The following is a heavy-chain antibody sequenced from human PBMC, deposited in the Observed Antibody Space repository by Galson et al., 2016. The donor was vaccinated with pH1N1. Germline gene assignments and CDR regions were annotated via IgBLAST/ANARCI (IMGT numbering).Heavy chain of an antibody. CDR3: AGDNGYYTDFDY. CDR2: IGTTGINI. J-gene: IGHJ4*02. D-gene: IGHD5-18*01. CDR1: GFRFSSYG. Sequence: SLRLSCAASGFRFSSYGMHWVRQAPGKGLQYVSVIGTTGINIFYEDSVRDRFTVSRDNVRYTLHLQMDSLRTEDTAIYYCAGDNGYYTDFDYWGQGTLVTVSP. V-gene: IGHV3-64*02.